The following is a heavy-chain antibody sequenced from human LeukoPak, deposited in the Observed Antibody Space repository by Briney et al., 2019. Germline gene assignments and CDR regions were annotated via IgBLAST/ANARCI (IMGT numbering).Heavy chain of an antibody. CDR1: GGTFSSYT. D-gene: IGHD3-3*01. Sequence: SVKVSCKASGGTFSSYTISWVRQAPGQGLEWMGRIIPILGIANYAQKFQGRVTITADKSTSTAYMELSSLRSEDTAVYYCARDPGSYYDFWSGYYTALGEFDPWGQGTLVTGSS. CDR2: IIPILGIA. V-gene: IGHV1-69*04. CDR3: ARDPGSYYDFWSGYYTALGEFDP. J-gene: IGHJ5*02.